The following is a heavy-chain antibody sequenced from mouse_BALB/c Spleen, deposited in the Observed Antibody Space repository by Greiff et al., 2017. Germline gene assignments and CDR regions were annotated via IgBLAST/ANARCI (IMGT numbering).Heavy chain of an antibody. CDR3: ARRYYGSNYAMDY. CDR2: ISSGGSYT. D-gene: IGHD1-2*01. Sequence: EVQRVESGGGLVKPGGSLKLSCAASGFTFSSYAMSWVRQTPEKRLEWVATISSGGSYTYYPDSVKGRFTISRDNAKNTLYLQMSSLRSEDTAMYYCARRYYGSNYAMDYWGQGTSVTVSS. CDR1: GFTFSSYA. J-gene: IGHJ4*01. V-gene: IGHV5-9-3*01.